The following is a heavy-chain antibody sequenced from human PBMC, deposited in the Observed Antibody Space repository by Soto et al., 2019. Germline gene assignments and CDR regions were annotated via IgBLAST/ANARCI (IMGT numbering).Heavy chain of an antibody. J-gene: IGHJ4*02. CDR3: ARLSSCSNGVCYKFDY. D-gene: IGHD2-8*01. CDR2: IYPGDSDT. Sequence: GESLKISCKASGYTFTSSWIGWVRQMPGKGLEWMGIIYPGDSDTRYSPSFRGQITISADRSITTAYLQWSGLKASDTGMYYCARLSSCSNGVCYKFDYWGPGTLGAVSS. V-gene: IGHV5-51*01. CDR1: GYTFTSSW.